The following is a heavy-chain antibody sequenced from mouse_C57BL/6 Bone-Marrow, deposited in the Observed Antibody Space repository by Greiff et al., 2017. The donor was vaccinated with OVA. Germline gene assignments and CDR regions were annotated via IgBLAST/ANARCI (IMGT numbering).Heavy chain of an antibody. D-gene: IGHD1-3*01. CDR3: ARSRSSSWFAY. CDR1: GYTFTSYW. V-gene: IGHV1-55*01. J-gene: IGHJ3*01. CDR2: LYPGSGST. Sequence: QVQLQQPGAELVKPGASVKMSCKASGYTFTSYWITWVKQRPGQGLEWIGDLYPGSGSTNYNEKFKSKATLTVDTSSSTAYMQRSSLTTEDAAVYDCARSRSSSWFAYWGQGTLVTVSA.